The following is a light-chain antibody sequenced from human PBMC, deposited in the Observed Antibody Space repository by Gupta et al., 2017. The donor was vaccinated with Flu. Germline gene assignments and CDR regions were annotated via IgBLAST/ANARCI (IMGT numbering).Light chain of an antibody. CDR1: QSVSSSY. J-gene: IGKJ1*01. V-gene: IGKV3-20*01. CDR3: QQYDNSLAWT. Sequence: EIVLTQSPGTLSLSPGERATLSCRASQSVSSSYLAWYQQKPGQAPRLLIYGASSRATGIPERFSGSGSGTDFTLSISRLEPEDFAVYYCQQYDNSLAWTFGQGTKVEIK. CDR2: GAS.